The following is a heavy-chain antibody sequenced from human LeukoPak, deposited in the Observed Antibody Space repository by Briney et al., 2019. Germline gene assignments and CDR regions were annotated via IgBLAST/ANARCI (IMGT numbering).Heavy chain of an antibody. D-gene: IGHD3-10*01. V-gene: IGHV4-4*07. CDR3: ARDRGHVPFDY. J-gene: IGHJ4*02. Sequence: SETLSLTCAVYGGSFSSYYWSWIRQPAGKGLEWIGRIYTSGSTNYNPSLKSRVTMSVDTSKNQFSLKLSSVTAADTAVYYCARDRGHVPFDYWGQGTLVTVSS. CDR2: IYTSGST. CDR1: GGSFSSYY.